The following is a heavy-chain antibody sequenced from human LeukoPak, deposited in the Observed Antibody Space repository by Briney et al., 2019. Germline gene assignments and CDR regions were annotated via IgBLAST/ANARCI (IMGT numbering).Heavy chain of an antibody. CDR2: INHSGST. V-gene: IGHV4-34*01. D-gene: IGHD4-23*01. CDR1: GGSFSGYY. Sequence: SETLSLTCAVYGGSFSGYYWSWIRQPPGKGLEWIGEINHSGSTNYNPSLKSRVTISVDTSKNQFSLKLSSVTAADTAVYYCARESSDGGNSLEFDYWGQGTLVTVSS. CDR3: ARESSDGGNSLEFDY. J-gene: IGHJ4*02.